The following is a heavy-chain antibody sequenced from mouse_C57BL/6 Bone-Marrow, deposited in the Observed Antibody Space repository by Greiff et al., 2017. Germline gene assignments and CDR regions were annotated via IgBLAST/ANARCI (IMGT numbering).Heavy chain of an antibody. CDR2: ISSGGSYT. CDR1: GFTFSSYG. D-gene: IGHD3-2*02. V-gene: IGHV5-6*01. Sequence: EVKLVESGGALVKPGGSLKPPCAASGFTFSSYGMSWVRQTPDKRLEWVATISSGGSYTYYPDSVKGRFTISRDNAKNTLYLQMSSLKSEDTAMYYCARQLRLRDYFDYWGQGTTLTVSS. CDR3: ARQLRLRDYFDY. J-gene: IGHJ2*01.